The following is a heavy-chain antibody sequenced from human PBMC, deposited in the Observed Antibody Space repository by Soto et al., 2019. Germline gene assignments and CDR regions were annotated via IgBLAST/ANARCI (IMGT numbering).Heavy chain of an antibody. Sequence: GGSLRLSCAASGFTFRDYAMHWVRQAPGKGLEWVTIISYDGSNKYQADSVKGRFTVSRDNSKNTLYLEMNSLRAEDTAVYYCARENYGDYYFDYWGQGTLVTVSS. CDR1: GFTFRDYA. D-gene: IGHD4-17*01. CDR2: ISYDGSNK. V-gene: IGHV3-30-3*01. CDR3: ARENYGDYYFDY. J-gene: IGHJ4*02.